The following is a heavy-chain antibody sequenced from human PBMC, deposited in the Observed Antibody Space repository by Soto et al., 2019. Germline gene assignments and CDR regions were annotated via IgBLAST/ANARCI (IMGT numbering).Heavy chain of an antibody. V-gene: IGHV4-4*02. CDR1: SGSLSSSNW. Sequence: PSETLSLTCAVSSGSLSSSNWWSWVRQPPGKGLEWIGEIYHSGSTNYNPSLKSRVTISVDKSKNQFSLKLSSVTAADTAVYYCAIRYCSGGSCYLDYWGQGTLVTVSS. CDR2: IYHSGST. CDR3: AIRYCSGGSCYLDY. D-gene: IGHD2-15*01. J-gene: IGHJ4*02.